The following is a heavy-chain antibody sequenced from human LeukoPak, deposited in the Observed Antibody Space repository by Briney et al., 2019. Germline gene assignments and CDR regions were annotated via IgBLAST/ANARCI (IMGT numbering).Heavy chain of an antibody. CDR2: IYSGGST. J-gene: IGHJ4*02. D-gene: IGHD2-2*01. CDR1: GFTVSSNY. CDR3: ASSPNSYCSSTSCPFDY. V-gene: IGHV3-53*01. Sequence: GGSLRLSCAASGFTVSSNYMSWVRQAPGKGLEWVSVIYSGGSTYYAGSVKGRFTISRDNSKNTLYLQMNSLRAEDTAVYYCASSPNSYCSSTSCPFDYWGQGTLVTVSS.